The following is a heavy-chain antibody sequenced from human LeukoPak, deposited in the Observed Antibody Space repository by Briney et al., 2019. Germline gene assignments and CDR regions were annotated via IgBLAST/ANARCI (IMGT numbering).Heavy chain of an antibody. CDR1: GFTFTSYG. J-gene: IGHJ4*02. V-gene: IGHV3-48*04. CDR2: ISSRGDTT. Sequence: GGSLRLSCAASGFTFTSYGMHWVRQAPGKGLEWVSYISSRGDTTYYADSVKGRFTISRDNAKNSLFLQMNSLRAEDTAVYYCASDYYGSGTYYKVGNGFDYWGQGTLVTVSS. D-gene: IGHD3-10*01. CDR3: ASDYYGSGTYYKVGNGFDY.